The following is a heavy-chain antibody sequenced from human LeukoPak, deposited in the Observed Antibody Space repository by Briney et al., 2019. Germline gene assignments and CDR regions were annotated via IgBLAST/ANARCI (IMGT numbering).Heavy chain of an antibody. V-gene: IGHV1-46*01. J-gene: IGHJ4*02. CDR3: ARDPSYTIVPRAGYFDY. D-gene: IGHD2-2*02. Sequence: GASVKVSCKASGYTFTSYYMHWVRQAPGQGLEWMGIINPSGGSTSYAQKFQGRVTMTRDTSTSTVYMELSSLRSEDTAVYYCARDPSYTIVPRAGYFDYWGQGTLVTVSS. CDR1: GYTFTSYY. CDR2: INPSGGST.